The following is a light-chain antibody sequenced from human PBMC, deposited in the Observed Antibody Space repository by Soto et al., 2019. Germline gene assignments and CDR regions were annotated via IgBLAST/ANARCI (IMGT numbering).Light chain of an antibody. CDR2: YNN. V-gene: IGLV1-44*01. J-gene: IGLJ1*01. CDR1: NSNIASNT. CDR3: AAWDDTLIRYV. Sequence: QSVLTQPPSASETPGQTVSISCSGSNSNIASNTVNWYQHLPGTAPKLLIYYNNQRPSGVPDRFSGSKSGTSASLAISGVQSEDESDYYCAAWDDTLIRYVFGTGTELTVL.